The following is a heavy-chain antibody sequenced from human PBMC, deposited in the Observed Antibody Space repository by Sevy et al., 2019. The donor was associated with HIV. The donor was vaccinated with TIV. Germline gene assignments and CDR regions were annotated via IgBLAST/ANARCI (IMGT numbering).Heavy chain of an antibody. Sequence: GGSLRLSCAASGFTFSSYAMSWVRQAPGKGLEWVSAISGSGGSTYYADSVKVRFTISRDNSKNTLYLQMNSLRAEDTAVYYCAKDIVVVVAATPDWFDPWGQGTLVTVSS. CDR1: GFTFSSYA. J-gene: IGHJ5*02. CDR3: AKDIVVVVAATPDWFDP. D-gene: IGHD2-15*01. V-gene: IGHV3-23*01. CDR2: ISGSGGST.